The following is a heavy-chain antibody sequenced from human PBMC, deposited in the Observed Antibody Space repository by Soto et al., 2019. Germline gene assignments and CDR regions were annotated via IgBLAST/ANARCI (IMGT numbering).Heavy chain of an antibody. V-gene: IGHV3-30*04. D-gene: IGHD3-22*01. CDR2: ILYDGAKK. CDR3: ARGLDMYYYDSSGYPLGY. CDR1: GFTFSTYA. J-gene: IGHJ4*02. Sequence: GGSLRLSCAASGFTFSTYAMHRVRQAPGKGLEWVALILYDGAKKYYADSVQGRFTVSRDDSKNTLFLQMNTLRAEDTAVYYCARGLDMYYYDSSGYPLGYWGQGTLVTSPQ.